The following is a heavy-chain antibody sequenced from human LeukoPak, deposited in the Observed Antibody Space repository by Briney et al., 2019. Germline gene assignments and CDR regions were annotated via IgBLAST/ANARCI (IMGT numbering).Heavy chain of an antibody. D-gene: IGHD4-17*01. Sequence: GGCLSLSCAASGFSVSSNYMSWVRQAPGKGLEWVSSINSSSSYIYYADSVKGRFTISRDNAKNSLYLQMNSLRADDTAVYCCARDRPVTTGSLDYWGQGTLVTVSS. V-gene: IGHV3-21*01. CDR2: INSSSSYI. J-gene: IGHJ4*02. CDR1: GFSVSSNY. CDR3: ARDRPVTTGSLDY.